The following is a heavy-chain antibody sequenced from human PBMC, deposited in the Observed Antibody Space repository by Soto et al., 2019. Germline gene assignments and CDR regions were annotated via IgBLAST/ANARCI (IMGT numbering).Heavy chain of an antibody. D-gene: IGHD1-26*01. J-gene: IGHJ4*02. Sequence: QVQLVESGGGVVQPGRSLRLSFAASGFPFSSYGMHWVRQVPGTGLEWAGVISDGGSKEWYADSVKGRFTISRDKSKATLSLRMHRLGAEDVAVYESALDLYRGSHCGGADSWAQGTVVTVSS. CDR1: GFPFSSYG. CDR2: ISDGGSKE. CDR3: ALDLYRGSHCGGADS. V-gene: IGHV3-30*03.